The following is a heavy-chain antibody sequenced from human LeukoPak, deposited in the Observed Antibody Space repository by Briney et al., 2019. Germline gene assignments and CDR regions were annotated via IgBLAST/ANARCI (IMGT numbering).Heavy chain of an antibody. CDR1: GFTFSRYA. V-gene: IGHV3-64D*09. CDR2: INDNGGRT. Sequence: GGSLRLSCSASGFTFSRYAMHWVRQAPGKGLEYVSGINDNGGRTHYGDSVEGRFSISRDNSKNTLHLQMSTLRAEDTALYYCVKDVGGSYASDYWGQGIPVTVAS. CDR3: VKDVGGSYASDY. D-gene: IGHD1-26*01. J-gene: IGHJ4*02.